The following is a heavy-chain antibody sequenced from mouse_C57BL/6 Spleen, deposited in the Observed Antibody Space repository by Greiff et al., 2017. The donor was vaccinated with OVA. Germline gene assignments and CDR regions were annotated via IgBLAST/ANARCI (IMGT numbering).Heavy chain of an antibody. D-gene: IGHD2-5*01. V-gene: IGHV1-52*01. CDR3: ARWYYSNSDWFAY. Sequence: QVQLQQPGAELVRPGSSVKLSCKASGYTFTRYWMHWVKQRPIQGLEWIGNIDPSDSETHYNQKFKDKATLTVDKSSSTAYMQLSSLTSEDSAVYYCARWYYSNSDWFAYWGQGTLVTVSA. CDR2: IDPSDSET. J-gene: IGHJ3*01. CDR1: GYTFTRYW.